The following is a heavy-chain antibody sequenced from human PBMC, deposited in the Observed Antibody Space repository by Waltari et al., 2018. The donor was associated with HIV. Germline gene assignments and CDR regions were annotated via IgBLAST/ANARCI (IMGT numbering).Heavy chain of an antibody. J-gene: IGHJ3*02. CDR2: IYPSDSDT. D-gene: IGHD4-17*01. Sequence: EVQLVQSGAAVKKPGESLKISCKASGYDFTTYWIGWVRQMPGKGLECMGLIYPSDSDTKYSPSFQGQVTLSADKSINTAYLHWSSLKAPDTAIYYCARRGNNYGDAFDIWGQGTMVNVS. CDR1: GYDFTTYW. CDR3: ARRGNNYGDAFDI. V-gene: IGHV5-51*03.